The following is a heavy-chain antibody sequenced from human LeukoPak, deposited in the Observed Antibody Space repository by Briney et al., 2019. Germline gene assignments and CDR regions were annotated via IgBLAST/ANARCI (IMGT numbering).Heavy chain of an antibody. CDR2: IYQSGSS. D-gene: IGHD3-3*01. J-gene: IGHJ6*02. Sequence: SQTLSLTCAVSGGSISSGGYSWSWIRQPPGKGLEWIGYIYQSGSSYCNPSLKSRVTISVDRSKNQFSLELSSVTAADTAVYYCARYDFWSGYDVWGQGTTVTVSS. CDR1: GGSISSGGYS. V-gene: IGHV4-30-2*01. CDR3: ARYDFWSGYDV.